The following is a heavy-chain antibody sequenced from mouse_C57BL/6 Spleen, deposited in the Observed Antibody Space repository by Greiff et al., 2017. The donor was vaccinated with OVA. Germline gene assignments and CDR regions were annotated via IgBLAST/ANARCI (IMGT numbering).Heavy chain of an antibody. Sequence: QVQLQQSGAELVRPGASVTLSCKASGYTFTDYEMPWVKQTPVHGLEWIGAIDPETGGTAYNQKFKGKAILTADKSSSTAYMELRSLTSEDSAVYYCTRGAYYSNSWFAYWGQGTLVTVSA. V-gene: IGHV1-15*01. CDR1: GYTFTDYE. CDR2: IDPETGGT. D-gene: IGHD2-5*01. CDR3: TRGAYYSNSWFAY. J-gene: IGHJ3*01.